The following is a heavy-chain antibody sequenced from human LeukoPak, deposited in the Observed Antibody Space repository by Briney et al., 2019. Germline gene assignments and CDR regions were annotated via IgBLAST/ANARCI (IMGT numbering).Heavy chain of an antibody. CDR2: ISSSSSYT. J-gene: IGHJ4*02. V-gene: IGHV3-11*06. D-gene: IGHD5-12*01. CDR1: GFTFSDYY. Sequence: KTGGSLRLSCAASGFTFSDYYMSWIRQAPGKGLEWVSYISSSSSYTNYADSVKGRFTISRDNAKNSLYLQMNSLRAEDTAVYYCAGEAGGGYSGYETAFDYWGQGTLVTVSS. CDR3: AGEAGGGYSGYETAFDY.